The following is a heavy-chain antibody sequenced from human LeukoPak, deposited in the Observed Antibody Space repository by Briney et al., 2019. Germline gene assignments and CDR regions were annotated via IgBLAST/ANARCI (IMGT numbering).Heavy chain of an antibody. CDR2: ISYDGSNK. D-gene: IGHD6-19*01. Sequence: GRSLRLSCAASGFTFSSYGMHWVRQAPGKGLEWVAVISYDGSNKYYADSVKGRFTISGDNSKNTLYLQMNSLRAEDTAVYYCARSPGPSGLLRRHYYYYMDVWGKGTTVTISS. V-gene: IGHV3-30*03. CDR3: ARSPGPSGLLRRHYYYYMDV. J-gene: IGHJ6*03. CDR1: GFTFSSYG.